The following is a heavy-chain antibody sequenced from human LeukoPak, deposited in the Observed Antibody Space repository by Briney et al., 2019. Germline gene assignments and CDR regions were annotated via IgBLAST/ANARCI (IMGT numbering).Heavy chain of an antibody. CDR3: ARLGAGPTYYDFWSGYSSFYFDY. J-gene: IGHJ4*02. Sequence: SETLSLTCAVYGGAFSGYFWTWIRQPPGKGLEWIGEINHSGSTNYNPSLKSRVTISVDTSKNHFSLKLSSVTAADTAVYYCARLGAGPTYYDFWSGYSSFYFDYWGQGTLVTVSS. D-gene: IGHD3-3*01. CDR1: GGAFSGYF. CDR2: INHSGST. V-gene: IGHV4-34*01.